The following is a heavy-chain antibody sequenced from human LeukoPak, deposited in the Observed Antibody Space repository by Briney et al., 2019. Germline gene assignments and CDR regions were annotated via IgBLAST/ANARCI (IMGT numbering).Heavy chain of an antibody. V-gene: IGHV1-2*02. J-gene: IGHJ6*03. Sequence: ASVKVPCKTSGYTFTGYSLHWVRLTPGQELEWMGWINPNSGDANSAQKFQGRVTLTRDTSINTAYMELSSLRSDDTAVYYCARGPTAGGEQFVSYNYYYYYMDVWGKGTTVTVSS. D-gene: IGHD6-6*01. CDR2: INPNSGDA. CDR3: ARGPTAGGEQFVSYNYYYYYMDV. CDR1: GYTFTGYS.